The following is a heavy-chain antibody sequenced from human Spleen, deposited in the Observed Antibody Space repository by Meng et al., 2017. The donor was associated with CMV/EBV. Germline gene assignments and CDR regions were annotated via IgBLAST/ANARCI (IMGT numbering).Heavy chain of an antibody. CDR2: INHSGST. CDR3: ARLYCSGGSCYPIGYFQH. CDR1: GGSFSGYY. Sequence: QGQLRQGGAGLLKPSEALSLTCAVYGGSFSGYYWSWIRQPPGKGLEWIGEINHSGSTNYNPSLKSRVTISVDTSKNQFSLKLSSVTAADTAVYYCARLYCSGGSCYPIGYFQHWGQGTLVTVSS. V-gene: IGHV4-34*01. J-gene: IGHJ1*01. D-gene: IGHD2-15*01.